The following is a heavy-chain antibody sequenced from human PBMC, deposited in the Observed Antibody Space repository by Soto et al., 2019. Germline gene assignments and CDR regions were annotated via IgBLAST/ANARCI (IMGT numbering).Heavy chain of an antibody. CDR1: GGTFSSYA. V-gene: IGHV1-69*13. CDR2: IIPIFGTA. CDR3: ARGGHCANGVCSALDY. Sequence: ASVKVSCKASGGTFSSYAISWVRQAPGQRLEWMGGIIPIFGTANYAQKFQGRVTITADESTSTAYMELSSLRSEDTAVYYCARGGHCANGVCSALDYWGQGTLVTVSS. D-gene: IGHD2-8*01. J-gene: IGHJ4*02.